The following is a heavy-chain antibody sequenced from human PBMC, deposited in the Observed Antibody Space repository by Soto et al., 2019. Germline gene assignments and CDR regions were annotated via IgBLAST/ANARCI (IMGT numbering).Heavy chain of an antibody. Sequence: ASVKVSCKASGYTFTSYYMHWVRQAPGQGLEWMGIINPSGGSTSYAQKFQGRVTMTRDTSTSTVYMELSGLRSEDTAVYYCAGGAAIAAAGVTEWFDPWGQGTLVTVSS. D-gene: IGHD6-13*01. V-gene: IGHV1-46*01. J-gene: IGHJ5*02. CDR3: AGGAAIAAAGVTEWFDP. CDR2: INPSGGST. CDR1: GYTFTSYY.